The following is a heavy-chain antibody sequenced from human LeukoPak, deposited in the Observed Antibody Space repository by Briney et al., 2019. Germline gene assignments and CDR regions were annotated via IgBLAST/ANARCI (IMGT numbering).Heavy chain of an antibody. D-gene: IGHD3-22*01. J-gene: IGHJ4*02. V-gene: IGHV4-39*07. CDR2: IYYSGST. Sequence: SETLSLTCTVSGGSISSSSYYWGWIRQPPGKGLEWIGSIYYSGSTYYNPSLKSRVTISVDTSKNQFSLKLSSVTAADTAVYYCASRYYDSSRYYQYYFDYWGQGTLVTVSS. CDR1: GGSISSSSYY. CDR3: ASRYYDSSRYYQYYFDY.